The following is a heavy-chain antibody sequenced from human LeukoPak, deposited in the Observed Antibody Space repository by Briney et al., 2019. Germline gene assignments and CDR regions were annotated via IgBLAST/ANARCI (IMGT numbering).Heavy chain of an antibody. V-gene: IGHV3-74*01. J-gene: IGHJ6*03. CDR3: ARDYSSPRGYYYYYMDV. D-gene: IGHD6-13*01. CDR2: INTDGSST. Sequence: PGGSLRLSCAASGFTFSSYWMHWVRQAPGKGLVWVSRINTDGSSTSYADSVKGRFTISRDNAKNTLYLQMNSLRAEDTAVYYCARDYSSPRGYYYYYMDVWGKGTTVTVSS. CDR1: GFTFSSYW.